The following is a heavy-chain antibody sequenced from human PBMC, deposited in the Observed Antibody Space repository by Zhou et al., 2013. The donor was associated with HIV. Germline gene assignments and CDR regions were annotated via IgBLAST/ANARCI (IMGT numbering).Heavy chain of an antibody. CDR1: SYG. CDR3: ARDRDCTDTNCLSYYYMDV. Sequence: SYGINWVRQAPGQGLQWMGWITAYNGDTNYTRGRLTLTTETSSSTAYMDLRDLRSDDTGIYYCARDRDCTDTNCLSYYYMDVWGKGSTVTVSS. J-gene: IGHJ6*03. D-gene: IGHD2-8*02. CDR2: ITAYNGDT. V-gene: IGHV1-18*01.